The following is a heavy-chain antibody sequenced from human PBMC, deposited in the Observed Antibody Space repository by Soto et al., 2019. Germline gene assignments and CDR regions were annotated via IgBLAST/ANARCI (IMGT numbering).Heavy chain of an antibody. D-gene: IGHD6-19*01. CDR1: GFTFSNAW. J-gene: IGHJ3*02. V-gene: IGHV3-15*07. CDR2: IKSKTDGGTT. CDR3: TTGFQWLVARSAFDI. Sequence: PGGSLRLSCAASGFTFSNAWMNWVRQAPGKGLEWVGRIKSKTDGGTTDYAAPVKGRFTISRDDSKNTLYLQMNSLKTEDTAVYYCTTGFQWLVARSAFDIWGQGTTVTVSS.